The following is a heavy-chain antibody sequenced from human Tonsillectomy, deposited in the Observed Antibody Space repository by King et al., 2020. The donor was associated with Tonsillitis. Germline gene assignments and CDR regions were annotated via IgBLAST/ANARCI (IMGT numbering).Heavy chain of an antibody. Sequence: QLVQSGAEVKKPGESLRLSCKGLGYTFSNYYIGWVRQMPGKGLEWMGIIYPGDSDTRYSPSFQGQVTISVDKSISTPYLQWSGLKASDTAMYYCARQGRSGGWLCWGQGTLVTVSS. D-gene: IGHD6-19*01. J-gene: IGHJ1*01. CDR3: ARQGRSGGWLC. V-gene: IGHV5-51*01. CDR2: IYPGDSDT. CDR1: GYTFSNYY.